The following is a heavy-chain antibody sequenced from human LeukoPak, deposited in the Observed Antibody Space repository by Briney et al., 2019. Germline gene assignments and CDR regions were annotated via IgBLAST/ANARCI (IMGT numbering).Heavy chain of an antibody. CDR2: IYHSGST. J-gene: IGHJ3*02. D-gene: IGHD3-3*01. CDR1: GGSISSGGYS. CDR3: ARVFPAGDDFWSGYGGPLDAFDI. V-gene: IGHV4-30-2*01. Sequence: SETLSLTCAVSGGSISSGGYSWSWIRQPPGKGLEWIGYIYHSGSTYYNPSLKSRVTISVDTSKNQFSLMLSSVTAADTAVYYCARVFPAGDDFWSGYGGPLDAFDIWGQGTMVTVSS.